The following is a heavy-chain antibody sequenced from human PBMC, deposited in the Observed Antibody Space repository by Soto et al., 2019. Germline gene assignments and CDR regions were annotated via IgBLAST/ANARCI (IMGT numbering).Heavy chain of an antibody. J-gene: IGHJ6*02. V-gene: IGHV3-30-3*01. CDR1: GFTFSSYA. CDR2: ISYDGSNK. CDR3: ARAVTSYYAISGYDAEKNYYYYGMDV. Sequence: GGSLRLSCAASGFTFSSYAMHWVRQAPGKGLEWVAVISYDGSNKYYADSVKGRFTISRDNSKNTLYLQMNSLRAEDTAVYYCARAVTSYYAISGYDAEKNYYYYGMDVWGQGTTVTVSS. D-gene: IGHD3-22*01.